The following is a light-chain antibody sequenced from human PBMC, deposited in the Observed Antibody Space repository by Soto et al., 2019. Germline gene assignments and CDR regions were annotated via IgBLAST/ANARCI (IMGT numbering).Light chain of an antibody. CDR1: QGISNY. V-gene: IGKV1-27*01. Sequence: DIQMTQSPSSLSASVGDRVTITCRASQGISNYLAWYQQKPGKVPKLLIYAASTLQSGVPSRFSGSGSGTDFTLTISSLQPGDVATYSCQKYNSAPWTFGQGTQVEIK. J-gene: IGKJ1*01. CDR3: QKYNSAPWT. CDR2: AAS.